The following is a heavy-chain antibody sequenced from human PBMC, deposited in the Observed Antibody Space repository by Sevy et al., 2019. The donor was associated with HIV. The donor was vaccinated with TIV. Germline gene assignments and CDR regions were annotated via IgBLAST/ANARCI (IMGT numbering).Heavy chain of an antibody. CDR2: TSYSGTT. Sequence: SETLSLTCTVSGGSITSSRYSWGWIRQTPGKTLEWIATTSYSGTTYCSPSLRSRATTSVDTSKNQFSLKFTSVTPADTAVYFCARHLTHRYGAGYWGQGTLVTVSS. CDR3: ARHLTHRYGAGY. J-gene: IGHJ4*02. CDR1: GGSITSSRYS. V-gene: IGHV4-39*01. D-gene: IGHD4-17*01.